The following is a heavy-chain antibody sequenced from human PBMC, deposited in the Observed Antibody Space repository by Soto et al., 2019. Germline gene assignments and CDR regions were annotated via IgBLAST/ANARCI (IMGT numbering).Heavy chain of an antibody. CDR3: ARESGSGSYYNGEGAFDI. V-gene: IGHV4-31*03. CDR1: GGSISSSSYY. J-gene: IGHJ3*02. Sequence: SETLSLTCNVPGGSISSSSYYWGWIRQPPGKGLEWIGYTYYSGSTYYNPSLKSRVTISVDTSKNQFSLKLSSVTAADTAVYYCARESGSGSYYNGEGAFDIWGQGTMVTVSS. D-gene: IGHD3-10*01. CDR2: TYYSGST.